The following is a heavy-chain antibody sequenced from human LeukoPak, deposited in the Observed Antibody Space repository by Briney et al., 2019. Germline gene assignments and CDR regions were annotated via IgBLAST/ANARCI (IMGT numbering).Heavy chain of an antibody. CDR3: ARDPGYSSFDY. CDR1: GFTFGRSW. Sequence: GGSLRLSCGVSGFTFGRSWMSWVRQTPAKGLEFVANIKEDGSVRNYVDSVQGRFTISRDDAKNSLYLHMNSLRAEDTAVYYCARDPGYSSFDYWGQGTLVTVSS. D-gene: IGHD6-13*01. V-gene: IGHV3-7*01. CDR2: IKEDGSVR. J-gene: IGHJ4*02.